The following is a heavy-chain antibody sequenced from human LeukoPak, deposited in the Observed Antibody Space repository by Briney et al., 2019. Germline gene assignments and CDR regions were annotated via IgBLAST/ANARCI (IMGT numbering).Heavy chain of an antibody. V-gene: IGHV1-46*01. Sequence: GASVKVSCKASGYTFTSYYMHWVRQAPGQGLEWMGIINPSGGSTSYAQKFQGRVTMTRDMSTSTVYMELSSLRSEDTAVYYCARSARRRDGYVHYYYYYMDVWGKGTTVTVSS. D-gene: IGHD5-24*01. CDR2: INPSGGST. CDR3: ARSARRRDGYVHYYYYYMDV. J-gene: IGHJ6*03. CDR1: GYTFTSYY.